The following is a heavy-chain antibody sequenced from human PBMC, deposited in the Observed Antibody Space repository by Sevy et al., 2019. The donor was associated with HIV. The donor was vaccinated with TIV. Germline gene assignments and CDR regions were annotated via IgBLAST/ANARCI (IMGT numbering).Heavy chain of an antibody. J-gene: IGHJ4*02. D-gene: IGHD3-22*01. CDR3: AGGGDYYDNAAYYALDS. V-gene: IGHV3-33*01. CDR2: IWSDGAYQ. CDR1: GFTFSNYD. Sequence: GGSLRLSCAATGFTFSNYDMHWVRQAPGKGMEWVAIIWSDGAYQYHGDSVKGRFTISRDNSKNTLYLQMNNVRVEDTAEYYCAGGGDYYDNAAYYALDSWGQGTLVTVSS.